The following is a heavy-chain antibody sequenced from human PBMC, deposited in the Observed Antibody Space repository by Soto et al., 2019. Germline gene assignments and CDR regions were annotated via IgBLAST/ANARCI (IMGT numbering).Heavy chain of an antibody. V-gene: IGHV4-61*08. CDR1: GGSFSSGGFH. CDR3: ARIGGWYDIDF. Sequence: ETLSLTCSFSGGSFSSGGFHWSWIRQPPGKGLQFIGSIFYNGTANYSPSLKNRVSISIDTSQSQFFLQLISVAAADTAVYYCARIGGWYDIDFWGQGSLVTVSS. CDR2: IFYNGTA. J-gene: IGHJ4*02. D-gene: IGHD6-19*01.